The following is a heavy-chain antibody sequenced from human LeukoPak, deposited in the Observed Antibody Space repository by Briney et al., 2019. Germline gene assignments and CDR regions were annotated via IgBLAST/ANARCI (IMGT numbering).Heavy chain of an antibody. CDR1: GYTFTGYY. V-gene: IGHV1-2*02. J-gene: IGHJ5*02. CDR3: ARVSLEQWLAGFDP. CDR2: INPNSGGT. D-gene: IGHD6-19*01. Sequence: ALVKVSCKASGYTFTGYYMHWVRQAPGQGLEWMGWINPNSGGTNYAQKFQGRVTMTRDTSISTAYMELSRLRSDDTAVYYCARVSLEQWLAGFDPWGQGTLVTVSS.